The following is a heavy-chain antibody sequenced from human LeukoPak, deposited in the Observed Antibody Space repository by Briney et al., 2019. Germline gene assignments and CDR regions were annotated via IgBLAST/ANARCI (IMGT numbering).Heavy chain of an antibody. D-gene: IGHD6-13*01. Sequence: GGSLRLSCVASGFTFSTYWMSWVRQAPGKGLEWVSAISGSGGVTYYADSVKGRFTISRGNSKNTLYLQMSSLRADDAAVYYCAKLAAADAFDIWGQGTMVTVSS. V-gene: IGHV3-23*01. CDR2: ISGSGGVT. CDR3: AKLAAADAFDI. J-gene: IGHJ3*02. CDR1: GFTFSTYW.